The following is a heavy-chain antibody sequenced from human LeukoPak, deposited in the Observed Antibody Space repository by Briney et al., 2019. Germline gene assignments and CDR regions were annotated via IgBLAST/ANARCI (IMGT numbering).Heavy chain of an antibody. V-gene: IGHV4-30-4*01. J-gene: IGHJ4*02. CDR3: ATSSITMVRGDFNFDY. CDR1: GGSISSGDYY. CDR2: IYYSGST. D-gene: IGHD3-10*01. Sequence: SQTLSLTCAVSGGSISSGDYYWSWIRQPPGKGLEWIGCIYYSGSTYYNPSLKSRVTISVDTSKNQFSLKLSSVTAADTAVYYCATSSITMVRGDFNFDYWGQGTLVTVSS.